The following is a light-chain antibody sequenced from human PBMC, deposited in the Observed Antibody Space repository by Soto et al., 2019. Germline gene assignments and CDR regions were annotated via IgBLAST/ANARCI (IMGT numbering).Light chain of an antibody. CDR1: QSVSSNR. CDR3: QQYGSSGT. J-gene: IGKJ1*01. V-gene: IGKV3-20*01. CDR2: GAS. Sequence: EIVLTQSPGTLSLSPGERATLSCRASQSVSSNRLAWYQQKPGQAPRLLIYGASTRASGIPDRFSGSGSGTDFTLTISRLEPEDLAVYYCQQYGSSGTFGQGTKVDIK.